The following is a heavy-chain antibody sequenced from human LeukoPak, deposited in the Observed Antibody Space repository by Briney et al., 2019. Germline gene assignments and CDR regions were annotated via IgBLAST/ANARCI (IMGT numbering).Heavy chain of an antibody. CDR3: AKAGPYTSSWGGTNDY. V-gene: IGHV3-53*01. J-gene: IGHJ4*02. CDR1: GVTVSSNF. Sequence: GGSLRLSCVASGVTVSSNFITWVRQAPGKGLEWVSIIYTGDTPRYADSVKGRFTISRDNSKNTLYLQMNSLTVEDTAVYYCAKAGPYTSSWGGTNDYWGQGALVTVSS. CDR2: IYTGDTP. D-gene: IGHD6-13*01.